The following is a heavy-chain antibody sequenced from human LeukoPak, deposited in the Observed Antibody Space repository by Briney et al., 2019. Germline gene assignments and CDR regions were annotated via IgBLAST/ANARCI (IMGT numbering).Heavy chain of an antibody. Sequence: SVKVSCKASGGTFSSYAISWVRQAPGQGLEWMGGIIPIFGTANYAQKFQGRVTITADESTSTAYMELSSLRSEDTAVYYCARVFPFPPGKRFTQGYYYYGMDVWGKGTTVTVSS. J-gene: IGHJ6*04. D-gene: IGHD2-15*01. V-gene: IGHV1-69*01. CDR2: IIPIFGTA. CDR3: ARVFPFPPGKRFTQGYYYYGMDV. CDR1: GGTFSSYA.